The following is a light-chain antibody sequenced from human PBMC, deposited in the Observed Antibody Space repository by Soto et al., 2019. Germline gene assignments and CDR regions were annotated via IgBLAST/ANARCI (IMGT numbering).Light chain of an antibody. J-gene: IGKJ5*01. Sequence: EIVMTQSTATLSVSPGGRATLSCRASQSISDTLAWYQQKPGQAPRLLIYGASSRATGIPDRFSGSGSGTDFTLTISRLEPEDFAVYYCQQYGSSAITFGQGTRLEIK. CDR2: GAS. CDR1: QSISDT. CDR3: QQYGSSAIT. V-gene: IGKV3-20*01.